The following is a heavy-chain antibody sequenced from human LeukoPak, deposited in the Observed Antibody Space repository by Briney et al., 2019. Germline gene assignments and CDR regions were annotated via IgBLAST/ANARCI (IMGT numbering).Heavy chain of an antibody. D-gene: IGHD4-23*01. CDR3: ASKGQTPYGGNWYYFDY. J-gene: IGHJ4*02. Sequence: PSQTLSLTCTVSGGSISSGGYYWSWIRQHPGKGLEWIGYIYYSGSTYYNPSLKSRVTISVDTSKNQFSLKLSSVTAADTAVYYCASKGQTPYGGNWYYFDYWGQGTLVTVSS. V-gene: IGHV4-31*03. CDR2: IYYSGST. CDR1: GGSISSGGYY.